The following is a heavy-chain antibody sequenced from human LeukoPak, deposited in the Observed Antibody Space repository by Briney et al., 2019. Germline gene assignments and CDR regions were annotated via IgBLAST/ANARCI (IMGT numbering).Heavy chain of an antibody. D-gene: IGHD2-2*01. CDR2: IIPIFGTA. Sequence: GASVKLSCKASGGTFSSYAISWVRQAPGQGLEWMGGIIPIFGTANYAQKFQGRVTITADESTSTAYMELSSLKSKDTAVYYCARPRYCSSTSCYWGYYGMDVWGKGTTVTVSS. CDR3: ARPRYCSSTSCYWGYYGMDV. CDR1: GGTFSSYA. V-gene: IGHV1-69*13. J-gene: IGHJ6*04.